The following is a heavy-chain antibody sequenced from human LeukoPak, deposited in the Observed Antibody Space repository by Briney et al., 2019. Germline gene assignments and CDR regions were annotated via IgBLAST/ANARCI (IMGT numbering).Heavy chain of an antibody. D-gene: IGHD3-10*01. Sequence: SQTLSLTCAISGDSVSSNSVAWNWIRQSPSRGLEWLGRTYSRSKWYHDYAVSVRSRITINPDTSKNQFSLRLNSMTPEDTAVYYCARGSSITWDGAFDVWGQGTMVTVSS. CDR1: GDSVSSNSVA. J-gene: IGHJ3*01. CDR2: TYSRSKWYH. CDR3: ARGSSITWDGAFDV. V-gene: IGHV6-1*01.